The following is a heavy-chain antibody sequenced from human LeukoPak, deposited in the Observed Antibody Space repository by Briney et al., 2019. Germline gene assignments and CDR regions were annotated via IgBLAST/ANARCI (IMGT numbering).Heavy chain of an antibody. Sequence: SATLSLTCTVSGGSISSSSYYWGWIRQPPGKGLEWIGSIYYSESTYYNPSPKSRVTISVDTSKNQFSLKLSSVTAADTAVYYCARTTLLYSDWAPDAFDIWGQGTMVTVSS. CDR2: IYYSEST. D-gene: IGHD3-9*01. CDR3: ARTTLLYSDWAPDAFDI. J-gene: IGHJ3*02. V-gene: IGHV4-39*07. CDR1: GGSISSSSYY.